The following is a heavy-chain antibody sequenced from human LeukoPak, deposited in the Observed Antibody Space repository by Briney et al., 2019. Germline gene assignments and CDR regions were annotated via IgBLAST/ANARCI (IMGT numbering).Heavy chain of an antibody. Sequence: GGSLRLSCAASGFTFSNAWMSWVRQAPGKGLEWVGRIKSKTDGGTTDYAAPVKGRFTISRDDSKNTLYLQMNSLKTEDTAVYYCTTDVNTMARGPREYYFDYWGQGTLVTVSS. CDR2: IKSKTDGGTT. J-gene: IGHJ4*02. V-gene: IGHV3-15*01. D-gene: IGHD3-10*01. CDR1: GFTFSNAW. CDR3: TTDVNTMARGPREYYFDY.